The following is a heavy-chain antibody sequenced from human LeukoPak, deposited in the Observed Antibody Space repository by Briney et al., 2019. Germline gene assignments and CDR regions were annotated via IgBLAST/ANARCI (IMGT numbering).Heavy chain of an antibody. D-gene: IGHD4-23*01. V-gene: IGHV3-66*01. CDR1: GFTVSSNY. CDR2: IYSGGGT. Sequence: GGSLRLSCAASGFTVSSNYKSWVRQAPGKGLEWVSVIYSGGGTYYADSVKGRFTVSRDNSKNTLYPQMNSLRVDDTAMYYCARNQDYGGFDFWGQGTLVTVSS. CDR3: ARNQDYGGFDF. J-gene: IGHJ4*02.